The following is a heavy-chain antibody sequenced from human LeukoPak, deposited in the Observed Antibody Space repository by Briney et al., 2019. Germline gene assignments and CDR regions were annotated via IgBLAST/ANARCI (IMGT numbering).Heavy chain of an antibody. D-gene: IGHD5-18*01. V-gene: IGHV4-59*08. Sequence: SETLSLTCTVSGGAISSYYWSWIRQPPGKGLEWIGNIYYSGSTNYNPSLKSRVTISVDTSKNQLSLRLSSVTAADTAVYYCARQGAYSYGPDYWGQGTLVTVSS. CDR1: GGAISSYY. CDR2: IYYSGST. J-gene: IGHJ4*02. CDR3: ARQGAYSYGPDY.